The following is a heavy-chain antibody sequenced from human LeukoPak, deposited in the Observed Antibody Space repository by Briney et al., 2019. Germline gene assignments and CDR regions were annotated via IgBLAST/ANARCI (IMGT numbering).Heavy chain of an antibody. Sequence: ASVKVSCKASGYTFTNYLLHWVRQAPGQGLEWMGRIIPGGGSTNYAQKFRDRVTMTRDTSTSTVYMELSSLRSEDTAVYHCVREESGGYFDYWGLGTLVTVSS. CDR3: VREESGGYFDY. CDR2: IIPGGGST. CDR1: GYTFTNYL. D-gene: IGHD2-8*02. J-gene: IGHJ4*02. V-gene: IGHV1-46*01.